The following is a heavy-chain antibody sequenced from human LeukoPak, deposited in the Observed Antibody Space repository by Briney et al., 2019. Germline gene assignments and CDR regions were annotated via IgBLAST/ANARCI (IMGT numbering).Heavy chain of an antibody. CDR2: IYYSGST. CDR1: GGSISSYY. Sequence: SETLSLTCTVSGGSISSYYWSWIRQPPGKGLEWIGYIYYSGSTNYNPSLKSRVTISVDTSKNQFSLKLSSVTAADTAVYYCARGTVVVPAATELDVWGQGTTVTVSS. V-gene: IGHV4-59*01. J-gene: IGHJ6*02. D-gene: IGHD2-2*01. CDR3: ARGTVVVPAATELDV.